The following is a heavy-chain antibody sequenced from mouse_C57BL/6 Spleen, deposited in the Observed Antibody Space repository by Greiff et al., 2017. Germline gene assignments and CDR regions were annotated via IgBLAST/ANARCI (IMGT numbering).Heavy chain of an antibody. J-gene: IGHJ1*03. Sequence: DVKLVESGGGLVKPGGSLKLSCAASGFTFSSYAMSWVRQTPEKRLEWVATISDGGSYTYYPDNVKGRFTISRDNAKNNLYLQMSHLKSEDTAMYYCARDRITTVAGYFDVWGTGTTVTVSS. D-gene: IGHD1-1*01. CDR3: ARDRITTVAGYFDV. CDR2: ISDGGSYT. CDR1: GFTFSSYA. V-gene: IGHV5-4*01.